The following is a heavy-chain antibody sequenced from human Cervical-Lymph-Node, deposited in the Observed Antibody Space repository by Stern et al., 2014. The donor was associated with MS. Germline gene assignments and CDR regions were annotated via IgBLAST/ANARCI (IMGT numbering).Heavy chain of an antibody. Sequence: QVQLVQSGAEVKKPGASVKVSCKASGYTFTGYHRHWVRQAPGQGLEWMGRINPDSGGTNYAQQFQGRVTMTRDTSIRTAYMEMCGLRADDTALYYCARGEGYRPHFDYWGQGTLVTVSS. D-gene: IGHD1-1*01. CDR2: INPDSGGT. CDR3: ARGEGYRPHFDY. V-gene: IGHV1-2*06. J-gene: IGHJ4*02. CDR1: GYTFTGYH.